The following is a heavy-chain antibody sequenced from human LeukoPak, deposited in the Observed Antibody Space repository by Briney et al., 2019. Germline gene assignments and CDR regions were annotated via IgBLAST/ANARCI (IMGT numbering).Heavy chain of an antibody. CDR3: AKNYDSSGYYLGWFDP. V-gene: IGHV3-30*18. CDR2: ISYDGSNK. J-gene: IGHJ5*02. Sequence: GRSLRLSCAASGFTFSGYGMHWVRQAPGKGLEWVAVISYDGSNKYYADSVKGRFTISRDNSKNTLYLQMNSLRAEDTAVYYCAKNYDSSGYYLGWFDPWGQGTLVTVSS. CDR1: GFTFSGYG. D-gene: IGHD3-22*01.